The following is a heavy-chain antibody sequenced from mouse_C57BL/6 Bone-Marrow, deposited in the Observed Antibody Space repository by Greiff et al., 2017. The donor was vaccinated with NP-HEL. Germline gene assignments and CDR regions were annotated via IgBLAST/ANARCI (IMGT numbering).Heavy chain of an antibody. V-gene: IGHV1-55*01. CDR3: ARSDDYDGGYYAMDY. D-gene: IGHD2-4*01. CDR1: GYTFTSYW. J-gene: IGHJ4*01. Sequence: QVQLQQPGAELVKPGASVKMSCKASGYTFTSYWITWVKQRPGQGLEWIGDIYPGSGSTNYNEKFKSKATLTVDPSSSTAYMQLRSLTSEDSAVYYCARSDDYDGGYYAMDYWGQGTSVTVSS. CDR2: IYPGSGST.